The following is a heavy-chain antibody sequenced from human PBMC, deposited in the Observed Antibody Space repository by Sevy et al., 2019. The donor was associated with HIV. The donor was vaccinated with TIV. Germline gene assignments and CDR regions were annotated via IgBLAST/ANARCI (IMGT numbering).Heavy chain of an antibody. CDR3: AMAQGSGSPYCLATYA. CDR2: IRGSGDMT. Sequence: GGSLRLSCVASGFTFSSHALNWVRQAPGKGLEWVSVIRGSGDMTFYAASLKGRSTISRDNLRNTVSLQINILGADDSTVYYCAMAQGSGSPYCLATYAWGQGTTVTVSS. V-gene: IGHV3-23*01. J-gene: IGHJ6*02. D-gene: IGHD3-10*01. CDR1: GFTFSSHA.